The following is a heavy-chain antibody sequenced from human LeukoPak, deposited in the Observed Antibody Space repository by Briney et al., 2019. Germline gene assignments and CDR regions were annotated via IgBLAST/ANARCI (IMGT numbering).Heavy chain of an antibody. Sequence: PSETLSLTCTVSGGSIRSPGYYWGWTRQPPGKGLEWIGSMYYSGSSFYNPSLKSRVAISVDTSKNQFSLKLSSVTAADTAVYYCARGPLVAATQDAFDIWGQGTMVTVSS. V-gene: IGHV4-39*07. CDR2: MYYSGSS. CDR3: ARGPLVAATQDAFDI. J-gene: IGHJ3*02. CDR1: GGSIRSPGYY. D-gene: IGHD2-15*01.